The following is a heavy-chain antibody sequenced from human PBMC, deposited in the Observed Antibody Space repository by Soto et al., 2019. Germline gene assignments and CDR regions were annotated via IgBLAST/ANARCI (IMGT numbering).Heavy chain of an antibody. V-gene: IGHV1-69*02. J-gene: IGHJ4*02. CDR2: INPIVSMS. CDR1: GDTFSFYT. D-gene: IGHD3-16*02. CDR3: AASYGWVYRAFDY. Sequence: QVQLVQSGTEVKKPGSSVKVSCKASGDTFSFYTINWVRQAPGLGLEWVGRINPIVSMSNYAQKFQGRVSMTGEKSQSTPYGELRSWRSDDRAMYLCAASYGWVYRAFDYWGKGARFIVSS.